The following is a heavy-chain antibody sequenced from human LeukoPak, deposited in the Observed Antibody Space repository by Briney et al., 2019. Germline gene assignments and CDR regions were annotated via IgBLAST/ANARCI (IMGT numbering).Heavy chain of an antibody. CDR3: ARARIAAAGTWFDP. D-gene: IGHD6-13*01. Sequence: PSETLSLTCTVSGGSISSGSYYWSWIRQPAGKGLEWIGRIYTSGSTNYNPSLKSRVTISVDTSKNQFSLKLSSVTAADTAVYYCARARIAAAGTWFDPWGTGTMVTVSS. J-gene: IGHJ5*01. V-gene: IGHV4-61*02. CDR2: IYTSGST. CDR1: GGSISSGSYY.